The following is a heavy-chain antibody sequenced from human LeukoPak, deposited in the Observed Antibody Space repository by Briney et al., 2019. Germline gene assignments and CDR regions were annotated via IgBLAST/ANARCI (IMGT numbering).Heavy chain of an antibody. CDR2: IFYSGST. J-gene: IGHJ5*02. V-gene: IGHV4-39*07. Sequence: SETLSLTCTVSGGSISTSNYYWGWIRQPPGKGLEWIGNIFYSGSTNYNPSLKSRVTISVDTSKNQFSLKLSSVTAADTAVYYCARRGSGTFDPRGQGTLVTVSS. D-gene: IGHD2-15*01. CDR1: GGSISTSNYY. CDR3: ARRGSGTFDP.